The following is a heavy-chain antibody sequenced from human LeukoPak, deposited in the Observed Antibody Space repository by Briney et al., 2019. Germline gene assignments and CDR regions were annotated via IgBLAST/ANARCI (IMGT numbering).Heavy chain of an antibody. CDR3: AKFYPDYYGSGSSLLDY. Sequence: GGSLRPSWAAPESTFGSYAMSWFGQAPGKGLDWVSPISGSGGSTYYADSVKGRFTISRDNSKNTLYLQMNSLRAEDTAVYYCAKFYPDYYGSGSSLLDYWGQGTLVTVSS. J-gene: IGHJ4*02. V-gene: IGHV3-23*01. CDR2: ISGSGGST. D-gene: IGHD3-10*01. CDR1: ESTFGSYA.